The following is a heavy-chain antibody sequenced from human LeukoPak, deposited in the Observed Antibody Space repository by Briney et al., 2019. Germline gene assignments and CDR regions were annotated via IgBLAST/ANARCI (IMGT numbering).Heavy chain of an antibody. V-gene: IGHV1-18*04. CDR2: ISAYNGNT. CDR3: ASEVAGTRGLNYYYYMDV. J-gene: IGHJ6*03. Sequence: GASVKVSCKASGYTFTGYYMHWVRQAPGQGLEWMGWISAYNGNTNYVQKLQGRVTMTTDTPTSTAYMELRSLRSDDTAVYYCASEVAGTRGLNYYYYMDVWGKGTTVTLSS. D-gene: IGHD6-19*01. CDR1: GYTFTGYY.